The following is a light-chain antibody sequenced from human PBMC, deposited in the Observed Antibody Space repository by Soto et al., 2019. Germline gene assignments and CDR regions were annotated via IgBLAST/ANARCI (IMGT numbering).Light chain of an antibody. CDR2: AAS. J-gene: IGKJ1*01. CDR1: QSVSSYY. Sequence: EIVLTQSPGTLSLSPGERATLSCRSSQSVSSYYLAWYQQKPGQAPRLLIYAASSRATGIPDRCSGGGSGTDFTLTIRRLEPEAFAVYYCQQCGISPWTFGQGTKGAIK. CDR3: QQCGISPWT. V-gene: IGKV3-20*01.